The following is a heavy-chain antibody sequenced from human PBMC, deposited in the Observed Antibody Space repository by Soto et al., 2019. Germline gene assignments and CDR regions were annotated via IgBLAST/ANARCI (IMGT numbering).Heavy chain of an antibody. CDR2: ISAYNGNT. J-gene: IGHJ4*02. Sequence: ASVKVSCKASGYTFTSYGISWVRQAPGQGLEWMGWISAYNGNTNYAQKLQGRVTMTTDTSTSTAYMELRSLRSDDTAVYYCARAPTRITIFGVVPYYFDYWGQGTLVTVSS. CDR1: GYTFTSYG. CDR3: ARAPTRITIFGVVPYYFDY. D-gene: IGHD3-3*01. V-gene: IGHV1-18*01.